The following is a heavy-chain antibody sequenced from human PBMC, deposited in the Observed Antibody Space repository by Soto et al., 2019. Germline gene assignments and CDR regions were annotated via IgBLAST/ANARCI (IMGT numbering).Heavy chain of an antibody. CDR2: IIPILGIA. D-gene: IGHD3-10*01. CDR3: ARDAWLLWFGELFSYYYYGMDV. Sequence: QVQLLQSGAEVKKPGSSVKVSCKASGGTFSSYTISWVRQAPGQGLEWMGRIIPILGIANYAQKFQGRVTITADKSTSTAYMELSSLRSEDTAVYYCARDAWLLWFGELFSYYYYGMDVWGQGTTVTVSS. CDR1: GGTFSSYT. V-gene: IGHV1-69*08. J-gene: IGHJ6*02.